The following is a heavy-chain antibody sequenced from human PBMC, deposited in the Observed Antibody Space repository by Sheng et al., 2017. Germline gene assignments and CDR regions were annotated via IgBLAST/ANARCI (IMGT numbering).Heavy chain of an antibody. CDR1: GFTFSSYA. CDR2: ISGSGGST. D-gene: IGHD3-22*01. Sequence: EVQLVESGGGLVQPGGSLRLSCAASGFTFSSYAMSWVRQAPGKGLEWVSAISGSGGSTYYADSVKGRFTISRDNSKNTLYLQMNSLRAEDTAVYYCAKDSLRQGLYYDSSGYLDYWGQGTLVTVSS. CDR3: AKDSLRQGLYYDSSGYLDY. V-gene: IGHV3-23*04. J-gene: IGHJ4*02.